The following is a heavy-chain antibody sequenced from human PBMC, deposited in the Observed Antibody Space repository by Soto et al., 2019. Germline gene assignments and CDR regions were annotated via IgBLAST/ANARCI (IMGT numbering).Heavy chain of an antibody. J-gene: IGHJ6*02. CDR2: IIPIFGTA. CDR3: ASPGIAAAGKNPYYYYYGMDV. V-gene: IGHV1-69*06. CDR1: GGTFSSYA. D-gene: IGHD6-13*01. Sequence: QVQLVQSGAEVKKPGSSVKVSCKASGGTFSSYAISWVRQAPGQGLEWMGGIIPIFGTANYAQKFQGRGTITADKSTSTAYMELSSLRSEDTAVYYCASPGIAAAGKNPYYYYYGMDVWGQGTTVTVSS.